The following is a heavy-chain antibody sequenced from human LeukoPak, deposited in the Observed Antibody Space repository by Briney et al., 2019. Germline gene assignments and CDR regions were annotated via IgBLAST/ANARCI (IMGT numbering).Heavy chain of an antibody. CDR1: GGSISSYY. D-gene: IGHD5-18*01. J-gene: IGHJ3*02. Sequence: PSETLSLTCTVSGGSISSYYWSWIRQPPGKGLEWIGYIYYSGSTNYNPSLKSRVTISVDTSKNQFSLKLSSVTAADTAMYYCARDQVDTDAFDIWGQGTMVTVSS. CDR2: IYYSGST. CDR3: ARDQVDTDAFDI. V-gene: IGHV4-59*01.